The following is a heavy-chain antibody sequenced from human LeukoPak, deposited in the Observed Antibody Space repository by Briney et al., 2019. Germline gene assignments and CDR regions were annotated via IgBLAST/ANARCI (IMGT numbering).Heavy chain of an antibody. D-gene: IGHD1-26*01. Sequence: GGSLRLSCAASGFTFSSYSMNWVRQAPGKGLEWVSSISSSSSYIYYADSVKGRFTISRDNAKNSLYLQMNSLRAEDTAVYYCARDRVGESYLEGAFDIWGQGTMVTVSS. CDR1: GFTFSSYS. V-gene: IGHV3-21*01. CDR2: ISSSSSYI. CDR3: ARDRVGESYLEGAFDI. J-gene: IGHJ3*02.